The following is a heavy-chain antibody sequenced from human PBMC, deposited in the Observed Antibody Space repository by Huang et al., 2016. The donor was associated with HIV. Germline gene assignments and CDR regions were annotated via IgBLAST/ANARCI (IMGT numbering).Heavy chain of an antibody. CDR2: IYYSGST. D-gene: IGHD3-10*01. V-gene: IGHV4-39*02. CDR1: GGSIRSDNYY. J-gene: IGHJ4*02. CDR3: ARLPGSITMIRGVITDPY. Sequence: QLQLQESGPGLVKPSETLSLTCTVSGGSIRSDNYYWGWIRQPPGKGLEWIGSIYYSGSTYYKPSLKRRVTITVDTSKNHFSLRMRSVTAADTAVYYCARLPGSITMIRGVITDPYWGQGTLVTVSS.